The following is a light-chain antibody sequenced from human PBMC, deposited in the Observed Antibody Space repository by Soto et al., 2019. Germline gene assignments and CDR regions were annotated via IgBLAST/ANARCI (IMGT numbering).Light chain of an antibody. Sequence: QSGLTQPASVSGSPGQSITISCKETSSDVGSYNLVSWYQQHPGKAPKLMIYEGSKRPSGVSNRFSGSKSGNTASLTISGLQAEDEADYYCCSYAGSSTYVFGTGTKGHRP. CDR2: EGS. CDR1: SSDVGSYNL. V-gene: IGLV2-23*01. J-gene: IGLJ1*01. CDR3: CSYAGSSTYV.